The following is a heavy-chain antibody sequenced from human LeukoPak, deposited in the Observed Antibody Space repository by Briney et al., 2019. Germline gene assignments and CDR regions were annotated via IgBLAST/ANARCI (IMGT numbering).Heavy chain of an antibody. CDR2: ISSSSSYI. D-gene: IGHD1-26*01. J-gene: IGHJ4*02. CDR3: ARGGSGSYYGLFYY. CDR1: GFTFSSYS. V-gene: IGHV3-21*01. Sequence: GGSLRLSCAASGFTFSSYSMNWVRQAPGKGLEWASSISSSSSYIYYADSVKGRFTISRDNAKNLLYLQMNSLRAEDTAVYYCARGGSGSYYGLFYYWGQGTLVTVS.